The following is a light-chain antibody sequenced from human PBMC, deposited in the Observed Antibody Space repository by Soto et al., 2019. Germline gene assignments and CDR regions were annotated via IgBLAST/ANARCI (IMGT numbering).Light chain of an antibody. CDR3: SSYTRSDIFV. V-gene: IGLV2-14*01. J-gene: IGLJ1*01. CDR2: EVS. Sequence: ALTQPASVSGSPGQSITISCTGTSSDVGGYNYVSWYQQHPGKAPKLMIYEVSNRPSGVSNRFSGSKSGNTASLTISGLQAEDEADYYCSSYTRSDIFVFGTGTKVTVL. CDR1: SSDVGGYNY.